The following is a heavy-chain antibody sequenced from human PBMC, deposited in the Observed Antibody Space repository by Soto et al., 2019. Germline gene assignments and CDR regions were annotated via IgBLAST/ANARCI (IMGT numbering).Heavy chain of an antibody. CDR1: GDSLRSGDYY. Sequence: QVQLQESGPGLVKPSQTLSLTCTVSGDSLRSGDYYWSWVRQPPGKGLEWIGYIYNSGSTYYEPSLRSRLTISEDLCKNQLSLRLTAVTAADTAVYYCARGVDTMAFDHWGQGTPVTVSS. J-gene: IGHJ5*02. CDR3: ARGVDTMAFDH. CDR2: IYNSGST. D-gene: IGHD2-2*01. V-gene: IGHV4-30-4*01.